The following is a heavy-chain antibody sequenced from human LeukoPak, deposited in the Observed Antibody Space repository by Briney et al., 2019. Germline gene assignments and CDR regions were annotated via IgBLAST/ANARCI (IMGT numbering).Heavy chain of an antibody. CDR1: GYTFTGYY. V-gene: IGHV1-2*02. CDR2: INPNSGGT. D-gene: IGHD6-19*01. CDR3: ARDSSIAVAGSFDY. J-gene: IGHJ4*02. Sequence: ASVKVSCKASGYTFTGYYMHWVRQAPGQGLEWMGWINPNSGGTNYAQKFQGRVTMTRDTSISTAYMELRSLRSDDTAVYYCARDSSIAVAGSFDYWGQGTLVTVSS.